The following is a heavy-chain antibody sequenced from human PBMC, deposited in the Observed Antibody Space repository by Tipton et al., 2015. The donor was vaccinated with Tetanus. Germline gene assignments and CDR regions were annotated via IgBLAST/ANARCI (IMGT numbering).Heavy chain of an antibody. D-gene: IGHD2-21*02. Sequence: LRLSCTVSGGSISSGTFYWDWISQPPGKGLDWIGNIYYNGNTLQNPSLKGRVTLSLDKSKNLFSLKLKSVTAADTAVYYCARTAENWFDPWVQGTLVTVSS. CDR1: GGSISSGTFY. CDR3: ARTAENWFDP. CDR2: IYYNGNT. J-gene: IGHJ5*02. V-gene: IGHV4-39*01.